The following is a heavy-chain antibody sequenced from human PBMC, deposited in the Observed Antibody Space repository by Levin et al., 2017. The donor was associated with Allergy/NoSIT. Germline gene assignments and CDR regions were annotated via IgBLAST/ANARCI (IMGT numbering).Heavy chain of an antibody. V-gene: IGHV1-2*02. D-gene: IGHD2-2*01. CDR2: INPNSGGT. J-gene: IGHJ4*02. CDR3: AREQHVESSTLTIQNKVPAAKLDIGY. CDR1: GYTFTGYY. Sequence: ASVKVSCKASGYTFTGYYMHWVRQAPGQGLEWMGWINPNSGGTNYAQKFQGRVTMTRDTSISTAYMELSRLRSDDTAVYYCAREQHVESSTLTIQNKVPAAKLDIGYWGQGTLVTVSS.